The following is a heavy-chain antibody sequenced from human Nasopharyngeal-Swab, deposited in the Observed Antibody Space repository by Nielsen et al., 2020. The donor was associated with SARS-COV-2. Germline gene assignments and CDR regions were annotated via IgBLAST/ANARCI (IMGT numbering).Heavy chain of an antibody. V-gene: IGHV4-61*02. CDR1: GGSISSGSYY. J-gene: IGHJ6*02. Sequence: SETLSLTCTVSGGSISSGSYYWSWIRQPAGKGLEWIGRIYTSGSTNYNPSLKSRVTTSVDTSKNQFSLKLSSVTAADTAVYYCARGRVVPAASRYGMDVWGQGATVTVSS. CDR2: IYTSGST. CDR3: ARGRVVPAASRYGMDV. D-gene: IGHD2-2*01.